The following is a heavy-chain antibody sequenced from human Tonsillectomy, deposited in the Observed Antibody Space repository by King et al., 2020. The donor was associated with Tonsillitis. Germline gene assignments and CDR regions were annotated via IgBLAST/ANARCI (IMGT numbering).Heavy chain of an antibody. V-gene: IGHV3-48*03. CDR2: ISSSGSTI. D-gene: IGHD6-19*01. J-gene: IGHJ5*01. CDR3: ARDLDSSDFYS. CDR1: GFTFSSYE. Sequence: VQLVESGGGLVQPGGSLRLSCAASGFTFSSYEMNWVRQAPGKGLEGVSYISSSGSTIYYADSVKGRFTISRDNAKNSLYLQINSLRAEDTAVYYCARDLDSSDFYSWGQGTLVTVSS.